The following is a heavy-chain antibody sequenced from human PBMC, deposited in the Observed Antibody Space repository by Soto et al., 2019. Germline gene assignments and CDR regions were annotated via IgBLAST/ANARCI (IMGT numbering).Heavy chain of an antibody. CDR1: GFTFSSYS. J-gene: IGHJ6*02. CDR3: ERDGEQWLKYYYNGMDV. CDR2: ISSSSSYI. D-gene: IGHD6-19*01. Sequence: GGSLRLSCAASGFTFSSYSMNWVRQAPGKGLEWVSSISSSSSYIYYADSVKGRFTISRDNAKNSLYLQMNSLRAEDTAVYYCERDGEQWLKYYYNGMDVWGQGTTVTVSS. V-gene: IGHV3-21*01.